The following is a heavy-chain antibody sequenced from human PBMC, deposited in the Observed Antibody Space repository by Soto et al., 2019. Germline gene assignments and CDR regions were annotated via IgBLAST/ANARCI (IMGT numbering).Heavy chain of an antibody. CDR1: GYTFCSYS. CDR2: ISSSSSYI. Sequence: GGSPRISCAACGYTFCSYSMNWVRQAPGKGLEWVSSISSSSSYIYYADSVKGRFTISRDNAKNSLYLQMNSLRAEDTAVYYCAREAYYYDSSGYRYNWFDPWGQGTLVTVSS. V-gene: IGHV3-21*01. J-gene: IGHJ5*02. D-gene: IGHD3-22*01. CDR3: AREAYYYDSSGYRYNWFDP.